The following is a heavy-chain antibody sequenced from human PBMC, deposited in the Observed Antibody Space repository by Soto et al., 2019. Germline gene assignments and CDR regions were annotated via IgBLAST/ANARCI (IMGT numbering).Heavy chain of an antibody. CDR1: GFTFSSFW. D-gene: IGHD6-19*01. CDR2: IKQDGSQK. Sequence: GGSLRLSCAASGFTFSSFWMTWVRQAPGKGLEWVANIKQDGSQKYYVDSMKGRFTISRDNAKNSLYLQMNSLTAEDTAVYYCARVASDGSAYYYYYMDVWGKGTTVTVSS. J-gene: IGHJ6*03. CDR3: ARVASDGSAYYYYYMDV. V-gene: IGHV3-7*01.